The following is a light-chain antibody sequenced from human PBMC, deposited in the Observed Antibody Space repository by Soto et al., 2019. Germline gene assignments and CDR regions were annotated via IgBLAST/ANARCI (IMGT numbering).Light chain of an antibody. CDR3: QHYGSSPWT. CDR1: QSVTITN. CDR2: GAS. Sequence: EIVLTQSPGTLSLSPGERATLSCRATQSVTITNLAWYQQKPGQPPRLLIYGASSRATGIPDRFSSSGSGKVFTLTISRLDPEDVAVYYCQHYGSSPWTFGQGTKVESK. J-gene: IGKJ1*01. V-gene: IGKV3-20*01.